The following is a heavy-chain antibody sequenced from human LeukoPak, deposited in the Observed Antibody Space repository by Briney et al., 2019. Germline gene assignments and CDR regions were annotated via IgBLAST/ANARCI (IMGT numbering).Heavy chain of an antibody. J-gene: IGHJ4*02. D-gene: IGHD1-1*01. Sequence: SETLSLTCTVSGYSISSGYYWSWIRQPPGKGLEWIGYIYYSGSTNYNPSLKSRVTISVDTSKNQFSLKLSSVTAADTAVYYCARQERLTTPYFDYWGQGTLVTVSS. CDR1: GYSISSGYY. CDR3: ARQERLTTPYFDY. CDR2: IYYSGST. V-gene: IGHV4-61*01.